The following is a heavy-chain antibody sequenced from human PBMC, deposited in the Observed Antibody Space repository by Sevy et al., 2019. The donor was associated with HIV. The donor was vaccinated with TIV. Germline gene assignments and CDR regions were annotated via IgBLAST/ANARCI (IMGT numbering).Heavy chain of an antibody. D-gene: IGHD6-13*01. V-gene: IGHV3-7*01. CDR2: INQNGSVK. J-gene: IGHJ1*01. Sequence: GGSLRLSCAVSGFSLNNYWMSWVRQAPGKGLEWVAKINQNGSVKYYVDSVKGRFTISIDDARNLLYLQMNKLRVEDTAQYYCVRAIAAEASFWGQGTLVTVSS. CDR3: VRAIAAEASF. CDR1: GFSLNNYW.